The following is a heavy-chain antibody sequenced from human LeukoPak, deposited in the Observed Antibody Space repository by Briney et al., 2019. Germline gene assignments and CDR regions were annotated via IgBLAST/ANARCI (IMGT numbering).Heavy chain of an antibody. V-gene: IGHV4-59*01. CDR1: GGSTSSYY. D-gene: IGHD3-3*01. J-gene: IGHJ4*02. CDR2: IYHSGSA. CDR3: ASGDFFGY. Sequence: PSETLSLTCNVSGGSTSSYYWSWIRQPPGKGLEWIGYIYHSGSANYNPSLKSRVTISVDTSKNQFSLKLTSVTAADTAVYYCASGDFFGYWGQGILVTVSS.